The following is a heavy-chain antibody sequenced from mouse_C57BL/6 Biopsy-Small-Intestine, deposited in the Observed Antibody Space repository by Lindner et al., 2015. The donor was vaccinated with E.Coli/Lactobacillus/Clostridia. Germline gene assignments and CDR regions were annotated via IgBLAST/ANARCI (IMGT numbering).Heavy chain of an antibody. J-gene: IGHJ2*01. Sequence: QLQESGPELVKPGASVKMSCKASGYTFTNYVMHWVRQRPGQGLEWIGYINPYNDGTKYNERFKGKATLTSDKSSSTTYMELSSLTSEDSAVYYCTRRGLPRFDYWGQGTTLTVSS. V-gene: IGHV1-14*01. CDR3: TRRGLPRFDY. D-gene: IGHD2-2*01. CDR2: INPYNDGT. CDR1: GYTFTNYV.